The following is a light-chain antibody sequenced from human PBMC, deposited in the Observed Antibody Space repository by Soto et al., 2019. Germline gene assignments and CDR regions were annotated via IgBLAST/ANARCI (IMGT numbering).Light chain of an antibody. J-gene: IGKJ1*01. Sequence: EIVMTQSPATVSVSPGERATLSCRASQSVSSNLAWYQQKPGQAPRLLIYGASTRATGIPARFSGSGSGTEFTLTISSLQSEDFAVYYCQQYNNWPLTWTFGQGTKVEIK. V-gene: IGKV3-15*01. CDR1: QSVSSN. CDR3: QQYNNWPLTWT. CDR2: GAS.